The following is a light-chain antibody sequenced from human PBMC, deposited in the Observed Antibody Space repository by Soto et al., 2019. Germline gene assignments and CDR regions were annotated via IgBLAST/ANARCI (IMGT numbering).Light chain of an antibody. CDR1: NNL. V-gene: IGLV2-23*01. J-gene: IGLJ1*01. CDR2: EGT. CDR3: CAYVGARSYV. Sequence: PASVSGSPGQSITISCTGTNNLVSWYQQHPGKAPKVVVYEGTKRPSGVSNRFSGSNSGGTASLTISGLQAKDEASYFCCAYVGARSYVFGPGTRSPS.